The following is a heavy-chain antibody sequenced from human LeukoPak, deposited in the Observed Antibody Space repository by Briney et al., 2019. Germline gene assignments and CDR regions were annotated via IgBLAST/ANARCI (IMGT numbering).Heavy chain of an antibody. D-gene: IGHD5-12*01. Sequence: GGSLRLSCAASEFTFSRYNMNWVRQAPGKGLEWVSSISSSGSYKYYADSVKGRVTISRDNAKNSLYLQWNSLRADGTAVYYCARAGGYSNYDLDSWGQGTQVTVSS. CDR2: ISSSGSYK. V-gene: IGHV3-21*01. CDR3: ARAGGYSNYDLDS. CDR1: EFTFSRYN. J-gene: IGHJ4*02.